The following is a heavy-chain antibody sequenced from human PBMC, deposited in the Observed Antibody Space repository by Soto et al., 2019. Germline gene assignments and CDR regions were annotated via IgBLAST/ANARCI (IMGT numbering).Heavy chain of an antibody. CDR3: AKDGLRYYDSKWYFDL. V-gene: IGHV3-30*18. Sequence: QVQLVESGGGVVQPGRSLRLSCAASGFTFSSYGMHWVRQAPGKGLEWVAVISYDGSNKYYADSVKGRFTISRDNSKNTLYLQMNSLRAEDTAVYYCAKDGLRYYDSKWYFDLWGRGTLVTVSS. D-gene: IGHD3-22*01. J-gene: IGHJ2*01. CDR2: ISYDGSNK. CDR1: GFTFSSYG.